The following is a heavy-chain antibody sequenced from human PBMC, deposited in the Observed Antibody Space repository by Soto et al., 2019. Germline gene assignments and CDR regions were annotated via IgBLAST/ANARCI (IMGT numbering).Heavy chain of an antibody. CDR2: IRSKAYGGTT. J-gene: IGHJ4*02. CDR3: TRYSSGWDLPFDY. CDR1: GFTFVDYA. D-gene: IGHD6-19*01. V-gene: IGHV3-49*03. Sequence: GGYLRLSCTGSGFTFVDYAMSWFRQAPGKGLEWVGFIRSKAYGGTTEYAASVKGRFTISRDDSKSIAYLQMNSLKTEDTAVYYCTRYSSGWDLPFDYWGQGTLVTVSS.